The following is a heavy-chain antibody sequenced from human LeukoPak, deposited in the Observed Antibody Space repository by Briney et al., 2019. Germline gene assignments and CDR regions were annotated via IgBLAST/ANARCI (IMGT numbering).Heavy chain of an antibody. V-gene: IGHV3-23*01. CDR3: AKDPHVLRFLEWLSAFDY. J-gene: IGHJ4*02. CDR2: ISGSGDST. CDR1: GFTFSNYA. D-gene: IGHD3-3*01. Sequence: GGSLRLSCAASGFTFSNYAMSWVRQAPGKGLEWVSAISGSGDSTYYADSVKGRFTISRDNSKNTLYLQVNSLRAEDTAVYYCAKDPHVLRFLEWLSAFDYWGQGTLVTVSS.